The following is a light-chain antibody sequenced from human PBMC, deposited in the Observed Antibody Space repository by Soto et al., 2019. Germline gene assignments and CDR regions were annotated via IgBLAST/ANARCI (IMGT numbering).Light chain of an antibody. CDR3: SSYTSSSTRV. CDR2: DVS. J-gene: IGLJ1*01. V-gene: IGLV2-14*01. Sequence: QSALTQPASVSGSPGQSITISCTGTSSDVGDYNYVSWYQQHPGKAPKLMIFDVSNRPSGVSNRFSGSKSGNTASLTISGLQGEDEADYYCSSYTSSSTRVFGTGTKVTVL. CDR1: SSDVGDYNY.